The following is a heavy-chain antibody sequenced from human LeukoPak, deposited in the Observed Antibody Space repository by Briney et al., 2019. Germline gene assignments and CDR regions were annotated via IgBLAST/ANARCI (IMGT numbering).Heavy chain of an antibody. Sequence: GGSLRLSCAASGFTVSSNYMSWVRQAPGKGLEWVSVIYSGGSTYYADSVKGRFTISRDNSKNTLYLQMNSLRAEDTAVYYCARDHSGSSPGAFDIWGQGTMVTVSS. CDR2: IYSGGST. CDR3: ARDHSGSSPGAFDI. J-gene: IGHJ3*02. CDR1: GFTVSSNY. V-gene: IGHV3-66*02. D-gene: IGHD1-26*01.